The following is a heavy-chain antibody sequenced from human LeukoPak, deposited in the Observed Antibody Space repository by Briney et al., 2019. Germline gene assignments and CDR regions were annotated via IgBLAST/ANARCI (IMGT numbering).Heavy chain of an antibody. CDR3: ARTFGSGSYYTYYFDY. CDR1: GGSIRSYY. V-gene: IGHV4-4*07. CDR2: IYTSGST. Sequence: SETLSLTCTVSGGSIRSYYWSWIRRPAGKGLEWIGRIYTSGSTNYNPSLKSRVTMSVDTSKNQFSLKLSSVTAADTAVYYCARTFGSGSYYTYYFDYWGQGTLVTVSS. J-gene: IGHJ4*02. D-gene: IGHD3-10*01.